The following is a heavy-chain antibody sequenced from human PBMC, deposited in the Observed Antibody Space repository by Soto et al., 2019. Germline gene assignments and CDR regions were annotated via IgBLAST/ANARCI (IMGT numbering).Heavy chain of an antibody. CDR3: ARGAYYYGSGSQHGYMDV. CDR1: GGSIGRGGYY. Sequence: PSETLSLTCTVSGGSIGRGGYYWSGIRQHPGKGLEWIGYIYYSGSTYYNPSLKSRVTISVGTSKNQFSLKLSSVTAADTAVYYCARGAYYYGSGSQHGYMDVWGKGTTVTVSS. D-gene: IGHD3-10*01. V-gene: IGHV4-31*03. CDR2: IYYSGST. J-gene: IGHJ6*03.